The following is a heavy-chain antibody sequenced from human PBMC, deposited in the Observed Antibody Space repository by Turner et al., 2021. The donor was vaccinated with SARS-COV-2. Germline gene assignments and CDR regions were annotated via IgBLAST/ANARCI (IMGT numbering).Heavy chain of an antibody. V-gene: IGHV4-39*01. D-gene: IGHD5-18*01. CDR2: ISYSGIT. Sequence: QLHLQVSCPGRFTPSETLAVTWRVPGGSISSSSYFWGWIRQPPGKGLEWIGNISYSGITYYNPALKSRVTISVDKSKNQFSLKLSSVAAADTDVYYCARLMDTAMDYYGMDVWGQGTTVTVSS. J-gene: IGHJ6*02. CDR3: ARLMDTAMDYYGMDV. CDR1: GGSISSSSYF.